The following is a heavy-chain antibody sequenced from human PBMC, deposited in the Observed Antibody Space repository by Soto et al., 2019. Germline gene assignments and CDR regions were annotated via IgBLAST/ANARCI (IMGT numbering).Heavy chain of an antibody. D-gene: IGHD3-9*01. CDR1: GGSISSSNYY. V-gene: IGHV4-39*07. Sequence: SETLSLTCTVSGGSISSSNYYWGWIRQPPGKGLEWIGSIYYNGSTNYNPSLKSRVTISVDTSKNQFSLKLSSVTAADTAVYYCARDILTGYIDYWGQGTLVTVS. CDR2: IYYNGST. CDR3: ARDILTGYIDY. J-gene: IGHJ4*02.